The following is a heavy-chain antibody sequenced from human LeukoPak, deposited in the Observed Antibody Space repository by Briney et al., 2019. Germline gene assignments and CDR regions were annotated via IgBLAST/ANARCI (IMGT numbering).Heavy chain of an antibody. CDR1: GFTFSSYA. CDR3: AGRLPGVDLAPLDY. Sequence: GGSLRLSCAASGFTFSSYAMSLVRQAPGKGLEWVSGISTSGGSSSYADSVKGRFTISRDIYKKTLYLQMNSLSAEDTAVYSCAGRLPGVDLAPLDYWGQGTLVTVSS. J-gene: IGHJ4*02. CDR2: ISTSGGSS. V-gene: IGHV3-23*01. D-gene: IGHD1-14*01.